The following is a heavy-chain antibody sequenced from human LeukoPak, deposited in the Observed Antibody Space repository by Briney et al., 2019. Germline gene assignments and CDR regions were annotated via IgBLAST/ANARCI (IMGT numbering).Heavy chain of an antibody. J-gene: IGHJ3*02. CDR1: GYSFTSYW. CDR2: IYPGDSDT. Sequence: GESLKISCKGSGYSFTSYWIGWVRQMPGKGLEWMGIIYPGDSDTRYSPSFQGQVTISADKSISTAYLQWSSLKAADTAMYYCARRQPLQLWPRGAFDIWGQGTMVTVSS. V-gene: IGHV5-51*01. CDR3: ARRQPLQLWPRGAFDI. D-gene: IGHD5-18*01.